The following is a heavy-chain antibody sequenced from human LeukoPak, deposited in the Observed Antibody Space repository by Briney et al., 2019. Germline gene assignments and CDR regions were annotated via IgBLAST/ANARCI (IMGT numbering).Heavy chain of an antibody. CDR3: ARRGPGSVYYDSSGYSDY. CDR2: ISAYNGNT. J-gene: IGHJ4*02. D-gene: IGHD3-22*01. V-gene: IGHV1-18*01. Sequence: GASVKVSCKASGYTFTSYGISWVRQAPGQGLEWMGWISAYNGNTNYAQKLQGRVTMTTDTSTSTAYMELRSLRSDDTAVYYCARRGPGSVYYDSSGYSDYWGQGTLVTVSS. CDR1: GYTFTSYG.